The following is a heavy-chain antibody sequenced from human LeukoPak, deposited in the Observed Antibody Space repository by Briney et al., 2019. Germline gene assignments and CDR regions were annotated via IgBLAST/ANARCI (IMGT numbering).Heavy chain of an antibody. V-gene: IGHV4-4*02. CDR2: IYHSGST. CDR3: ARLGPIQLWFWWFDP. Sequence: SETLSLTCAVSGGSISSSNWWSWIRQPPGKGLEWIGEIYHSGSTNYNPSLKSRVTISVDKSKTQFSLKLSSVTAADTAVYYCARLGPIQLWFWWFDPWGQGTLVTVSS. J-gene: IGHJ5*02. CDR1: GGSISSSNW. D-gene: IGHD5-18*01.